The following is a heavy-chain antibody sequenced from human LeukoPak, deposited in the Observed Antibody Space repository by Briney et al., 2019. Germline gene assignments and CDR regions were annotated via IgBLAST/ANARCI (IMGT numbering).Heavy chain of an antibody. CDR1: GYTFTGCY. J-gene: IGHJ4*02. D-gene: IGHD1-26*01. CDR2: INPNSGGT. V-gene: IGHV1-2*02. Sequence: ASVKVSCKASGYTFTGCYMHWVRQAPGQGLEWMGWINPNSGGTNYAQKFQGRVTMTRDTSTSTVYMELSSLRSEDTAVYYCASSGGATTIDYFDYWGQGTLVTVSS. CDR3: ASSGGATTIDYFDY.